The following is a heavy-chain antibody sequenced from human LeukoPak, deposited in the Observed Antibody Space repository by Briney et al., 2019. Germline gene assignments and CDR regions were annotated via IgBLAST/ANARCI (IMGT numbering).Heavy chain of an antibody. CDR1: GYTFTGYY. Sequence: ASVKVSCKASGYTFTGYYMHWVRQAPGQGLEWMGRINSNSGGTNYAQKFQGRVTMTRDTSISTAYMELSRLRSDDTAVYYCARAQGYCSGGSCYEWFDPWGQGTLVTVSS. V-gene: IGHV1-2*06. CDR3: ARAQGYCSGGSCYEWFDP. D-gene: IGHD2-15*01. CDR2: INSNSGGT. J-gene: IGHJ5*02.